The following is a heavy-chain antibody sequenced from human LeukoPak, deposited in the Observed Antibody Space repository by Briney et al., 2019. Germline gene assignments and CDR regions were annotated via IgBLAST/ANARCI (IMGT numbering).Heavy chain of an antibody. V-gene: IGHV3-21*01. CDR2: ISTSSSYI. J-gene: IGHJ4*02. Sequence: GGSLRLSCAASGFTFSRYSMNWVRQAPGKGLEWVSSISTSSSYIYYADSVKGRFTISRDNARNSLYLQMNSLRAEDTAVYYCAKGYELGFDYWGQGTLVTVSS. CDR1: GFTFSRYS. CDR3: AKGYELGFDY. D-gene: IGHD7-27*01.